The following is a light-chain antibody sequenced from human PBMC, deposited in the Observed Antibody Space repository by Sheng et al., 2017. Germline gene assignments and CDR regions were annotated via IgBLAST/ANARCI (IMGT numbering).Light chain of an antibody. Sequence: EIVMTQSPATLSVSPGERATLSCRASQSVSSNYLAWYEQKPGQAPRLLIHGASSRATGTPDRFSGSGSGTDFTLTISRLEPEDFAVYFCQQYGRSPWTFGQGTKVEIK. CDR2: GAS. J-gene: IGKJ1*01. CDR3: QQYGRSPWT. V-gene: IGKV3-20*01. CDR1: QSVSSNY.